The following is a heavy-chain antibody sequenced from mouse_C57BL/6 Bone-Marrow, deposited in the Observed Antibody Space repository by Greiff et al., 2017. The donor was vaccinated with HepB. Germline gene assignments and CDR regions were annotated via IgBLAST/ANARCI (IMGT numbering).Heavy chain of an antibody. CDR1: GFPFPSHW. V-gene: IGHV1-7*01. Sequence: QVQLQQSGAELAKPGASAKLSLKAPGFPFPSHWIHWVKQRSGQGLEWIGYINTSSGYTMYNQKFKDKSPFTADKSTSTAYMQLSSLTYEDSAVYYCARRCDDAVDYWDRGTAVTVTS. CDR3: ARRCDDAVDY. J-gene: IGHJ4*01. CDR2: INTSSGYT. D-gene: IGHD2-13*01.